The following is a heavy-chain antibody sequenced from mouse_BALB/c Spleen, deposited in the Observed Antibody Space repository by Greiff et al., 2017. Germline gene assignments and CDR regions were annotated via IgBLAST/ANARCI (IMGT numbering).Heavy chain of an antibody. CDR3: TRNDGYYPEDAMDY. V-gene: IGHV1-7*01. Sequence: QVQLQQSGAELAKPGASVKMSCKASGYTFTSYWMHWVKQRPGQGLEWIGYINPSTGYTEYNQKFKDKATLTADKSSSTAYMQLSSLTSEDSAVYYCTRNDGYYPEDAMDYWGQGTSVTVSS. D-gene: IGHD2-3*01. CDR2: INPSTGYT. CDR1: GYTFTSYW. J-gene: IGHJ4*01.